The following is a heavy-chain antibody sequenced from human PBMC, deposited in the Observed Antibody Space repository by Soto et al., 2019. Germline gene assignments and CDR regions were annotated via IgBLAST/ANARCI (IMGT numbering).Heavy chain of an antibody. CDR1: GGTFSSYA. Sequence: RASVKVSCKASGGTFSSYAISWVRQAPGQGLEWTGGIIPIFGTANYAQKFQGRVTITADESTSTAYMELSSLRSEDTAVYYCARDRYSYGRLTYDYWGQGTLVTVSS. CDR2: IIPIFGTA. CDR3: ARDRYSYGRLTYDY. V-gene: IGHV1-69*13. J-gene: IGHJ4*02. D-gene: IGHD5-18*01.